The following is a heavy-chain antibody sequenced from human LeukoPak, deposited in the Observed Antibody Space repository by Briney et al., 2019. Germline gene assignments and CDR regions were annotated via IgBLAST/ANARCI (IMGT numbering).Heavy chain of an antibody. V-gene: IGHV1-46*01. J-gene: IGHJ4*02. CDR2: INPSGGST. Sequence: ASVKVPCKASGYTFTSYYMHWVRQAPGQGLEWMGIINPSGGSTSYAQKFQGRVTMTRDTSTSTVYMELSSLRSEDTAVYYCAIGPIAAAGFDYWGQGTLVTVSS. CDR3: AIGPIAAAGFDY. CDR1: GYTFTSYY. D-gene: IGHD6-13*01.